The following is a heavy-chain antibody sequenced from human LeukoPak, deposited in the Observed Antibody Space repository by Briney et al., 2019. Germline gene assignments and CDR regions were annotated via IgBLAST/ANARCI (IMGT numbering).Heavy chain of an antibody. J-gene: IGHJ4*02. D-gene: IGHD6-13*01. CDR2: IYYSGST. V-gene: IGHV4-30-4*01. CDR3: ARHRTGYSSSWSV. Sequence: SETLSLTCTVSGGSISSGDYYWSWIRQPPGKGLEWIGYIYYSGSTYYNPSLKSRVTISVDTSKNQFSLKLSSVTAADTAVYYCARHRTGYSSSWSVWGQGTLVTVSA. CDR1: GGSISSGDYY.